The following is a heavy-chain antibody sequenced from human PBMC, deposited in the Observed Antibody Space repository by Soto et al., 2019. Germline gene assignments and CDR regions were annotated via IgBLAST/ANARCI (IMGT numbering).Heavy chain of an antibody. J-gene: IGHJ4*02. D-gene: IGHD3-16*01. CDR3: ARDFKAPNDAWAFDY. V-gene: IGHV4-4*02. CDR1: GASITSSDW. Sequence: QVQLQESGPGLVMPSGTLSLTCAVSGASITSSDWWNWVRQPPGRGLGWIGEIYHGGTTIYNPSLKSRVTISVDESKNHFTLKMTSVTVADTAVYYCARDFKAPNDAWAFDYWGQGTLVTVSS. CDR2: IYHGGTT.